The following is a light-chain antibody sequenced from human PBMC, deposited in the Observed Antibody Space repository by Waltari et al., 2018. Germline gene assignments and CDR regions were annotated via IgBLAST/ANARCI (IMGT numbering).Light chain of an antibody. CDR3: LQYGSPPFT. V-gene: IGKV3-20*01. Sequence: EIVLTQSPGTLSLSPGERATLSCRPSQYVSSSYLAWYQQKPRQAPRLLIYGASFRAAVSPERFSGSGSGTDVTLTISRLEPEDFAVFYCLQYGSPPFTFGPGTKVEIK. CDR1: QYVSSSY. CDR2: GAS. J-gene: IGKJ3*01.